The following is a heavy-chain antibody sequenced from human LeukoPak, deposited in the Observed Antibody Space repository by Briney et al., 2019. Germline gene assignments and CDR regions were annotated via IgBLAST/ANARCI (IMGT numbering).Heavy chain of an antibody. V-gene: IGHV4-34*01. CDR1: GGSFSGYY. J-gene: IGHJ6*02. D-gene: IGHD4-17*01. CDR2: INHSGST. Sequence: PSETLSLTCAVYGGSFSGYYWSWIRQPPGKGLEWIGEINHSGSTNYNPSLKSRVTISVDTSKNQFSLKLSSVTAADTAVYYCARVGRHDYGGNYYYYGMDVWGQGTTVTVSS. CDR3: ARVGRHDYGGNYYYYGMDV.